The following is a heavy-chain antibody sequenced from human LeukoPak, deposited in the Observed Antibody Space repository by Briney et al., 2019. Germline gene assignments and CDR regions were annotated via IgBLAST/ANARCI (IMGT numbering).Heavy chain of an antibody. J-gene: IGHJ1*01. V-gene: IGHV3-33*01. CDR1: GFSFSNFG. CDR3: ARAYKDRSLAGKKEFFQH. CDR2: IWSDGSEK. D-gene: IGHD6-19*01. Sequence: GGSLRLSCAASGFSFSNFGMHWVRQAPGKGLEWVAVIWSDGSEKYYADSVKGRFTISRDNANNFLYLQMNSLRAEDTALYYCARAYKDRSLAGKKEFFQHWGQGTLVTVSS.